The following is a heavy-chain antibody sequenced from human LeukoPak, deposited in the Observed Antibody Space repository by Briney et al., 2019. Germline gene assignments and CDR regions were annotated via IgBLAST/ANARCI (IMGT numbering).Heavy chain of an antibody. V-gene: IGHV4-38-2*02. J-gene: IGHJ4*02. Sequence: SETLSLTCTVSGYSISSGYYWGWIRQPPGKGLEWIGSIYYSGSTYYNPSLKSRVTISVDTSKNQFSLKLSSVTAADTAVYYCARGSTTYYYDSSGYSFDYWGQGTLVTVSS. D-gene: IGHD3-22*01. CDR1: GYSISSGYY. CDR3: ARGSTTYYYDSSGYSFDY. CDR2: IYYSGST.